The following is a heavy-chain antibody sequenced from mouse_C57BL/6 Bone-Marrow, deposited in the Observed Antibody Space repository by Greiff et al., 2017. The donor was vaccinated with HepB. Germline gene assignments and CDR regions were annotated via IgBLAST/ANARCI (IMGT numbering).Heavy chain of an antibody. CDR2: IDPSDSYT. Sequence: QVQLQQPGAELVMPGASVKLSCKASGYTFTSYWMHWVKQRPGQGLEWIGEIDPSDSYTNYNQKFKGKSTLTVDKSSSTAYMQLSSLTSEDSAVYYCARLEYYGSRGYVDVWGTGTTVTVSS. CDR3: ARLEYYGSRGYVDV. D-gene: IGHD1-1*01. V-gene: IGHV1-69*01. J-gene: IGHJ1*03. CDR1: GYTFTSYW.